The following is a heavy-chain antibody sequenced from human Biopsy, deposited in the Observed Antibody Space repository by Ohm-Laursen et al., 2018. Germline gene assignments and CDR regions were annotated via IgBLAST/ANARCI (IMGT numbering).Heavy chain of an antibody. V-gene: IGHV4-59*01. CDR1: GVSISSYF. CDR3: ARDDAVTVIRGLYY. Sequence: SETLSLTCTVSGVSISSYFWNWIRQPPGKGLEWIGDIYYSGSTKYNPSLKSRVTISIDKSKNQFFLKLSSVTAEDTAVYYCARDDAVTVIRGLYYWGQGALVTVSS. J-gene: IGHJ4*02. D-gene: IGHD2-21*02. CDR2: IYYSGST.